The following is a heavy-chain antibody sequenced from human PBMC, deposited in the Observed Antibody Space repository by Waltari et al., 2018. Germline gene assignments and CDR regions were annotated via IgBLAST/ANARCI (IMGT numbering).Heavy chain of an antibody. D-gene: IGHD3-3*01. CDR2: ISSRSSYI. CDR1: GFTFSSYS. CDR3: ARVEASRKYHFDY. V-gene: IGHV3-21*01. J-gene: IGHJ4*02. Sequence: EVQLVESGGGLVKPGGSLRLSCAASGFTFSSYSMNWVRRAPGKGLEWVSSISSRSSYIYYADSVKGRFTISRDNAKNSLYLQMNSLRAEDTAVYYCARVEASRKYHFDYWGQGTLVTVSS.